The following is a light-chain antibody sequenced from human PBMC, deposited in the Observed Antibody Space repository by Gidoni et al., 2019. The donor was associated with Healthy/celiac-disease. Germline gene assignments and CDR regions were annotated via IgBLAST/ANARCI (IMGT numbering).Light chain of an antibody. CDR1: QSFSSSY. CDR3: QQYGSSPDT. J-gene: IGKJ1*01. V-gene: IGKV3-20*01. Sequence: EIVLTQSPGTLSVSQGERATLSCRASQSFSSSYLAWYQQKPGQAPRLLIYGASSRATGIPDRFRGSGSGTDFTLPISRLAPEDFAVYYCQQYGSSPDTFGQGTKVEIK. CDR2: GAS.